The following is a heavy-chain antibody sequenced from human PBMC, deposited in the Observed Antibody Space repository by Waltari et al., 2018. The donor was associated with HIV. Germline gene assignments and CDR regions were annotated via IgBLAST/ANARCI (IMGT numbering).Heavy chain of an antibody. CDR3: ARPGLAYCGGDCYYHF. Sequence: VQLVQSGTAVTKPGQSLTISRKASGYRLTTYWPAWVRQRPGKGLEWMGIVYPGDSETRYSPSFEGQVTISVDKSIATAYLQWSSLKASDSAVYYCARPGLAYCGGDCYYHFWGQGTLVSVSS. D-gene: IGHD2-21*02. V-gene: IGHV5-51*01. CDR2: VYPGDSET. CDR1: GYRLTTYW. J-gene: IGHJ4*02.